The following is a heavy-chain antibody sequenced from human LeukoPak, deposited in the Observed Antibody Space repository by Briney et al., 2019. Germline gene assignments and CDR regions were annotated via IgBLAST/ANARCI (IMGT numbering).Heavy chain of an antibody. D-gene: IGHD2-2*01. CDR3: ASLGCSSTSCYPPRYYYGMDV. CDR1: GFTFSSYA. Sequence: GGSLRLSCAASGFTFSSYAMHWVRQAPGKGLEWVAVISYDGSNKYYADSVKGRFTISRDNAKNSLYLQMNSLRAEDTAVYYCASLGCSSTSCYPPRYYYGMDVWGQGTTVTVSS. J-gene: IGHJ6*02. CDR2: ISYDGSNK. V-gene: IGHV3-30-3*01.